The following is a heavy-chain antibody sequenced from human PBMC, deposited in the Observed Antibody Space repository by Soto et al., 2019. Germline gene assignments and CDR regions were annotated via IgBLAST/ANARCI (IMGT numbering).Heavy chain of an antibody. Sequence: SETLSLTCAVYGGSFSGYYWSWIRQPPGKGLEWIGEINHSGSTNYNPSLKSRVTISVDTSKNQFSLKLSSVTAADTAVYYCARGGLARFRGVPGAFDYWGQGTLVTVSS. CDR1: GGSFSGYY. V-gene: IGHV4-34*01. CDR3: ARGGLARFRGVPGAFDY. J-gene: IGHJ4*02. D-gene: IGHD3-10*01. CDR2: INHSGST.